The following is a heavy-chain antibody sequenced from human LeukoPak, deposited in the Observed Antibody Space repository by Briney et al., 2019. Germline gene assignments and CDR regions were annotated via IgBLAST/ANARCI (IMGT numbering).Heavy chain of an antibody. Sequence: ASVKVSCKVSGYTLTELSMHWVRQAPGKGLEWMGGFDPEDGETIYAQKFQGRVTMTEDTSTDTAYMELSSQRSEDTAVYYCATGWAYYDSSGYYCWGQGTLVTVSS. J-gene: IGHJ4*02. CDR2: FDPEDGET. CDR3: ATGWAYYDSSGYYC. V-gene: IGHV1-24*01. D-gene: IGHD3-22*01. CDR1: GYTLTELS.